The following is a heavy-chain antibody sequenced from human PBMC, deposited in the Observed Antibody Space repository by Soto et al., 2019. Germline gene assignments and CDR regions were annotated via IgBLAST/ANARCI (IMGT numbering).Heavy chain of an antibody. CDR1: GGFVSSGSYY. CDR3: ARVERGTATTVVDAFDI. V-gene: IGHV4-34*01. CDR2: RSHSGGT. D-gene: IGHD1-1*01. J-gene: IGHJ3*02. Sequence: QVQLQQWGAGLLKPSETLSLTCAVYGGFVSSGSYYWSWIRQPPGKGLEWIGERSHSGGTHFNPSLYSRVTISVETSKNQFSLKMSSVTAADTALYYCARVERGTATTVVDAFDIWGPGTMVTVSS.